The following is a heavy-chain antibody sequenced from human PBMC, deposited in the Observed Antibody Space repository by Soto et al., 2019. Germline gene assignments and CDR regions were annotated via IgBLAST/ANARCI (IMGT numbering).Heavy chain of an antibody. CDR1: GFTFSSYG. Sequence: QVQLVESGGGVVQPGRSLRLSCAASGFTFSSYGMHWVRQAPGKGLEWVAVISYDGSNKYYADSVKGRFTISRDNSKNTLYLQMNSLRAEDTAVYYCAKVVSGSSSSWSFLRNYMTEDYWGQGTLVTVSS. D-gene: IGHD6-13*01. CDR2: ISYDGSNK. CDR3: AKVVSGSSSSWSFLRNYMTEDY. J-gene: IGHJ4*02. V-gene: IGHV3-30*18.